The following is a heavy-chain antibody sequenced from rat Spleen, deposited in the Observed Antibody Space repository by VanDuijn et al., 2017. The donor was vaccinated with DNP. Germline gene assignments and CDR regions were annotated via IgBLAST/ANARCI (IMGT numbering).Heavy chain of an antibody. CDR3: ARRNSRGWYFDF. D-gene: IGHD1-4*01. V-gene: IGHV5-31*01. CDR2: ITSSDGNT. Sequence: EVQLVESGGDLVQPGRSLKLSCVASGFTFNNYLMTWIRHVPGKGLEWVASITSSDGNTNYRDSVKGRFTVSRDNAKSTLYLQMNSLRSEDTATYYCARRNSRGWYFDFWGPGTMVTVSS. CDR1: GFTFNNYL. J-gene: IGHJ1*01.